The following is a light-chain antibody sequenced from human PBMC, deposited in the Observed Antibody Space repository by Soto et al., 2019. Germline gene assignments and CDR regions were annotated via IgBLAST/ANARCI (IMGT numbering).Light chain of an antibody. Sequence: QSVRTQPASVSGSPGQSITISCNGTSSDVGGYKYVSWYQQHPGKAPKLMIYEVSNRPSGVSNRFSGSKSGNTASLIISGLRAEDEADYYCSSYTSSSTRVFGGGTKLTVL. J-gene: IGLJ3*02. CDR1: SSDVGGYKY. CDR3: SSYTSSSTRV. CDR2: EVS. V-gene: IGLV2-14*01.